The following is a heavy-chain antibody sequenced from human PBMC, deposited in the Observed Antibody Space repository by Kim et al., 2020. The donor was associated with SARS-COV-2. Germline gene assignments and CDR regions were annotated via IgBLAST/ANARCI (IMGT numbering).Heavy chain of an antibody. CDR1: GGSISSYY. D-gene: IGHD2-2*01. CDR2: IYYSGST. J-gene: IGHJ4*02. Sequence: SETLSLTCTVSGGSISSYYWSWIRQPPGKGLEWIGYIYYSGSTNYNPSLKSRVTISVDTSKNQFSLKLSSVTAADTAVYYCARAEEYQGDYFDYWGQGTLVTVSS. CDR3: ARAEEYQGDYFDY. V-gene: IGHV4-59*01.